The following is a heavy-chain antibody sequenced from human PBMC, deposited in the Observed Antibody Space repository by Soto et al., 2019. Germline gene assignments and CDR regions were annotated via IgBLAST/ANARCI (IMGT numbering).Heavy chain of an antibody. J-gene: IGHJ4*02. Sequence: PGGSLRLSCAASGFTFSSYCMHWVRQAPGKGLEWVAVIWYDGSNKYYADSVKGRFTISRDNSKNTLYLQMNSLGAEDTAVYYCARDRDYIWGELGYFDYWGQGTLVTVSS. D-gene: IGHD3-16*01. CDR3: ARDRDYIWGELGYFDY. CDR2: IWYDGSNK. V-gene: IGHV3-33*01. CDR1: GFTFSSYC.